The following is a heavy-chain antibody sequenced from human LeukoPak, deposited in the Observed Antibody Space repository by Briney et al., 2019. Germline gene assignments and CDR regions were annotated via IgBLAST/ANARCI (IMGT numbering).Heavy chain of an antibody. CDR1: GFTFDDYA. V-gene: IGHV3-9*01. Sequence: GGSLRLSCAASGFTFDDYAMHWVRQAPGKGLEWVSGISWNSGSIGYADSVEGRFTISRDNAKNSLYLQMNSLRAEDTAIYYCTRVGYIDEGIDYWGQGTLVTVSS. D-gene: IGHD5-24*01. CDR3: TRVGYIDEGIDY. CDR2: ISWNSGSI. J-gene: IGHJ4*02.